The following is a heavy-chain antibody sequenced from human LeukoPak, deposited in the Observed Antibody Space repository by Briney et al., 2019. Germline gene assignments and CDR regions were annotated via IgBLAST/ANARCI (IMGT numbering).Heavy chain of an antibody. CDR3: ATGRVGGSGSYSYYFDY. D-gene: IGHD3-10*01. Sequence: GPVKVSCKVSGYTLTELSMHWVRQAPGKGLEWMGGFDPEDGETIYAQKFQGRVTMTEDTSTDTAYMELSSLRSEDTAVYYCATGRVGGSGSYSYYFDYWGQGTLVTVSS. CDR1: GYTLTELS. J-gene: IGHJ4*02. V-gene: IGHV1-24*01. CDR2: FDPEDGET.